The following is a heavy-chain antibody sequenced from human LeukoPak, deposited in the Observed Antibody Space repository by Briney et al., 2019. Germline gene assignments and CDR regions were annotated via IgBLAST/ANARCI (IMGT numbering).Heavy chain of an antibody. D-gene: IGHD3-9*01. V-gene: IGHV1-18*01. J-gene: IGHJ6*03. CDR3: ARSLIDPKDYYYYYMDV. CDR1: GYTFTSYG. Sequence: ASVKVSCRASGYTFTSYGISWVRQAPGQGLEWMGWISAYNGNTDYAQKLQGRVTMTTDASTSTAYMELRRLRSDDTAVYYCARSLIDPKDYYYYYMDVWGKGTTVTVSS. CDR2: ISAYNGNT.